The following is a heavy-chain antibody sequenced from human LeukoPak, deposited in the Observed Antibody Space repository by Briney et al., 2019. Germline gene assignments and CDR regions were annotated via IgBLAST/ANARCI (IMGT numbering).Heavy chain of an antibody. V-gene: IGHV4-31*03. CDR3: AGGKYDILTGYFRFDH. CDR2: VYYSGST. D-gene: IGHD3-9*01. J-gene: IGHJ4*02. Sequence: PSQTLSLTCTVSGVSVSSGGYYWSWIRQHPEKGLESIGHVYYSGSTFYNPSLKSRITILKDASKNQFTLKLNSVTPTDTAVYFCAGGKYDILTGYFRFDHWGQGTQVTVSS. CDR1: GVSVSSGGYY.